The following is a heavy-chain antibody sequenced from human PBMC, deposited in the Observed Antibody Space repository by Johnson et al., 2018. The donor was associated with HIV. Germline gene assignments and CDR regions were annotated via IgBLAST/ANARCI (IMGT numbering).Heavy chain of an antibody. CDR2: TTPSGGGT. D-gene: IGHD6-13*01. CDR3: TTGQLQQLVHDAFDI. CDR1: GFTFSSYA. Sequence: VQLVESGGGLVQPGGSLRLSCAASGFTFSSYAMSWVRQAPGKGLEWVSATTPSGGGTYYADSAKGRFTISRDNSKNSLYLQMNSLKTEDTAVYYCTTGQLQQLVHDAFDIWGQGTMVTVSS. V-gene: IGHV3-23*04. J-gene: IGHJ3*02.